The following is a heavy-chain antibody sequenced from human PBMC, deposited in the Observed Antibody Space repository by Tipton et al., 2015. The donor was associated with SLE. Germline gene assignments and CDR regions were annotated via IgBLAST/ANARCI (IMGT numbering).Heavy chain of an antibody. CDR3: ARDRGSSWHNWFDP. V-gene: IGHV4-4*08. CDR2: IYTSGST. CDR1: GGSISSYY. J-gene: IGHJ5*02. D-gene: IGHD6-13*01. Sequence: TLSLTCTVSGGSISSYYWSWIRQPPGKGLEWIGYIYTSGSTNYNPSPTSRVTISVDTSKNQFSLKLSSVTAADTAVYYCARDRGSSWHNWFDPWGQGTLVTVSS.